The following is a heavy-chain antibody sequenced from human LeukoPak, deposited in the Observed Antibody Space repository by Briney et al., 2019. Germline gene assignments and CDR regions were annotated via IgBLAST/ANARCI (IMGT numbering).Heavy chain of an antibody. CDR2: ISAYNGNT. D-gene: IGHD6-13*01. J-gene: IGHJ5*02. V-gene: IGHV1-18*01. Sequence: ASVKFSCKASGYTFTSYGISWVRQAPGQGLEWMGWISAYNGNTNYAQKLQGRVTMTTDTYTNIASDDTAVYYCARGAAAADNWFDPWGQGTLVTVSS. CDR1: GYTFTSYG. CDR3: ARGAAAADNWFDP.